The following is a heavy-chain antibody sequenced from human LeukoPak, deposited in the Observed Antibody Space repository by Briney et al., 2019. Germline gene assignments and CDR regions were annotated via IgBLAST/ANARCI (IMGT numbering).Heavy chain of an antibody. CDR3: ARGEGSGDERDYYYYYMDV. V-gene: IGHV1-69*05. CDR2: IIPIFGTA. CDR1: GGTFSSYA. D-gene: IGHD5-12*01. Sequence: SVKVSCKASGGTFSSYAISLVRQAPGQGLEWMGGIIPIFGTANYAQKFQGRVTITTDESTSTAYMELGSLRSEDTAVYYCARGEGSGDERDYYYYYMDVWGKGTTVTVSS. J-gene: IGHJ6*03.